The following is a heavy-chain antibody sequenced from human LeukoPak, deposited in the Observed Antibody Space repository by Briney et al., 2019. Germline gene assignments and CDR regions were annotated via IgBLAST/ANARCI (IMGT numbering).Heavy chain of an antibody. Sequence: PGGSLRLSCAASGFTFSSYEMNWVRQAPGKGLEWVSYISSSGSTIYYADSVKGRFTISRDNAKNSLYLQMNSLRAEDTAVYYCARDRGLRDAFDIWGQGTMVTVSS. D-gene: IGHD3-16*01. CDR3: ARDRGLRDAFDI. CDR2: ISSSGSTI. J-gene: IGHJ3*02. CDR1: GFTFSSYE. V-gene: IGHV3-48*03.